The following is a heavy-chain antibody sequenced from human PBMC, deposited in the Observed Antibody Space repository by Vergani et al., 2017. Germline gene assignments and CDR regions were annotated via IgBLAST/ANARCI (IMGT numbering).Heavy chain of an antibody. D-gene: IGHD2-2*01. CDR2: IYHSGST. CDR1: GYSISSGYY. CDR3: ARHSPAANWFDP. Sequence: QVQLQESGPGLVKPSETLSLTCAVSGYSISSGYYWGWIRQPPGKGLDWIGSIYHSGSTYYNPSLKSRVTISVDTSKNQFSLKLSSVTAADTAVYYCARHSPAANWFDPWGQGTLVTVSS. V-gene: IGHV4-38-2*01. J-gene: IGHJ5*02.